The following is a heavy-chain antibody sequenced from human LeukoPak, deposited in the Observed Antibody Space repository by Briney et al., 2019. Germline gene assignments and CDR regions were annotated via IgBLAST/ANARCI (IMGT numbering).Heavy chain of an antibody. D-gene: IGHD3-22*01. V-gene: IGHV4-59*08. CDR3: ARNYYDSSGYYGDAFDI. J-gene: IGHJ3*02. CDR1: GGSISSYY. Sequence: PSETLSLTCTVSGGSISSYYWSWIRQPPGKGLEWIGYIYYSGSTNYNPSLKSRVTISVDTSKNQFSLKLSSVTAAGTAVYYCARNYYDSSGYYGDAFDIWGQGTMVTVSS. CDR2: IYYSGST.